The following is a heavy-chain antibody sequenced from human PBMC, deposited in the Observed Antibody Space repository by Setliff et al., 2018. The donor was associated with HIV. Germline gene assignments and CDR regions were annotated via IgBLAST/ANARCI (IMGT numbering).Heavy chain of an antibody. Sequence: SETLSLTCAVYGGSFSGYYWSWIRQPPGKGLEWIGEINHSGSTNYSPSLKSRVTISVDTSKNHFFLELTSVTAADTAVYYCARRDYDYVWGSDRYPFDYWGPETLLVTVSS. D-gene: IGHD3-16*02. CDR3: ARRDYDYVWGSDRYPFDY. CDR1: GGSFSGYY. CDR2: INHSGST. J-gene: IGHJ4*03. V-gene: IGHV4-34*01.